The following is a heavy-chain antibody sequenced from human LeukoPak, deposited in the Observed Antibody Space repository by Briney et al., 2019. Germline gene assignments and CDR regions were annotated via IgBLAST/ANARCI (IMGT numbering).Heavy chain of an antibody. CDR3: ARSAVAGTSGAFDI. V-gene: IGHV5-51*01. Sequence: GESLTLSCKGSGYSFTRYWIGWVRQMPGKGLGWMGIIYPGDSDTIYSPSFQGQVTISADKSISTAYLQWSSLKASDTAMYYCARSAVAGTSGAFDIWGQGTMVTVSA. D-gene: IGHD6-19*01. CDR1: GYSFTRYW. CDR2: IYPGDSDT. J-gene: IGHJ3*02.